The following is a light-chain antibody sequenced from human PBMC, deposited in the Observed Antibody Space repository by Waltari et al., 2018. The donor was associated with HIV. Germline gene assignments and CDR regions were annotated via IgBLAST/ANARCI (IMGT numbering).Light chain of an antibody. CDR3: QSYDISLSASVV. CDR1: SSTIGADYD. CDR2: VNQ. J-gene: IGLJ2*01. V-gene: IGLV1-40*01. Sequence: QSMLTQPPSVSGAPGQRVTISCTGSSSTIGADYDVHWYQQIPGTAPKLLISVNQTRPSGVPDRFSASKAGTSASLTISGLQAEDEADYFGQSYDISLSASVVFGGGTRLTVL.